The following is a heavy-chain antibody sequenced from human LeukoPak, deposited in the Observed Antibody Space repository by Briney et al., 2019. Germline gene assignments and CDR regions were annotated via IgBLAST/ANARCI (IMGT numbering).Heavy chain of an antibody. Sequence: GGSLRLSCAASGFTFSSYGMHWVRQAPGKGLEWVAFIRYDGSNKYYADSVRGRFTISRDNSKNTLYLQMNSLRAEDTAVYYCAKVRGMGILYMDVWGKGTTVTVSS. CDR3: AKVRGMGILYMDV. CDR2: IRYDGSNK. J-gene: IGHJ6*03. D-gene: IGHD5-18*01. V-gene: IGHV3-30*02. CDR1: GFTFSSYG.